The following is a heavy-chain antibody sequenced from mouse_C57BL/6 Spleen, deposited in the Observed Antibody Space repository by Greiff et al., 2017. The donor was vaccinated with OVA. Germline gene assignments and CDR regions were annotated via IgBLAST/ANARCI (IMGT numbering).Heavy chain of an antibody. CDR2: ISSGSSTI. D-gene: IGHD1-1*01. CDR3: ARGGYYYGSYYAMDY. Sequence: EVQGVESGGGLVKPGGSLKLSCAASGFTFSDYGMHWDRQAPEKGLEWVAYISSGSSTIYYADTVKGRFTISRDNAKNTLFLQMTSLRSEDTAMYYCARGGYYYGSYYAMDYWGQGTSVTVSS. CDR1: GFTFSDYG. V-gene: IGHV5-17*01. J-gene: IGHJ4*01.